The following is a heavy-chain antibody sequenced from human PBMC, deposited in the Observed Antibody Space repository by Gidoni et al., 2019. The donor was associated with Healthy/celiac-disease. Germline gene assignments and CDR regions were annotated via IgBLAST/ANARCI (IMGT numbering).Heavy chain of an antibody. J-gene: IGHJ4*02. D-gene: IGHD6-13*01. CDR2: IYHSGST. Sequence: QVQLQESGPGLVKPSGTLSLTCAVSGGPISSSNWWSWVRQPPGKGLEWIGEIYHSGSTKHNPSLKSRVTISVDKSKNQFSLKLSSVTAADTAVYYCARGVSVDSQQLHFDYWGQGTLVTVSS. V-gene: IGHV4-4*02. CDR3: ARGVSVDSQQLHFDY. CDR1: GGPISSSNW.